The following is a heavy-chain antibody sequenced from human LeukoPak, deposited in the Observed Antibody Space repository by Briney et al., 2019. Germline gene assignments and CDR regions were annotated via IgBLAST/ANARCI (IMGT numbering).Heavy chain of an antibody. V-gene: IGHV1-46*01. D-gene: IGHD7-27*01. Sequence: ASVKVSCKASGYTFTSYYMHWVRQAPGQGLEWMGIINPSGGSTSYAQKFQGRVTMTRDMSTSTAYMELRSLRSDDTAVYYCARGSHWGDYYFDYWGQGTLVTVSS. J-gene: IGHJ4*02. CDR1: GYTFTSYY. CDR3: ARGSHWGDYYFDY. CDR2: INPSGGST.